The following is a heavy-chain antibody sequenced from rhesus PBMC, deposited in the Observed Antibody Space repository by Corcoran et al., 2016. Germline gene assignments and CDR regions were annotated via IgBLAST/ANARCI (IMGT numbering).Heavy chain of an antibody. D-gene: IGHD6S26*01. CDR1: GGSISSNY. CDR2: ISSSGGST. CDR3: ARDSSGWSYEYFEF. J-gene: IGHJ1*01. Sequence: QLQLQESGPGLVKPSETLSLTCAVSGGSISSNYWSWIRQPPGKGLEWIGRISSSGGSTDYNPSLKSRVTISTDTAKNQFSLNLSSVTAADTAVYYCARDSSGWSYEYFEFWGQGALVTVSS. V-gene: IGHV4-173*01.